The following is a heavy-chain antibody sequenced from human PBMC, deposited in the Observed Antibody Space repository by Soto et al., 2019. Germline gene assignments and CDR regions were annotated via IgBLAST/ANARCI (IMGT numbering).Heavy chain of an antibody. D-gene: IGHD3-22*01. V-gene: IGHV4-59*12. CDR1: GGSISSYY. CDR2: IYYSVST. CDR3: ARGGFYDSSAYYYVNFAFDI. J-gene: IGHJ3*02. Sequence: SETLSLTCTVSGGSISSYYWSWIRQPPGKGLEWIGYIYYSVSTNYNPSLKSRVTISVDTSKNQFSLKLSSVTAEDTALYYCARGGFYDSSAYYYVNFAFDIWGQGTMVTVSS.